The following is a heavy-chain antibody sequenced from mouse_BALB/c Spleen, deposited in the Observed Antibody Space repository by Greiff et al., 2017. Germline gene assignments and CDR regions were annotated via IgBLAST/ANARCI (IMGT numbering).Heavy chain of an antibody. CDR3: ARGTYGNYVDYAMDY. D-gene: IGHD2-1*01. J-gene: IGHJ4*01. V-gene: IGHV5-12-2*01. Sequence: EVKLVESGGGLVQPGGSLKLSCAASGFTFSSYTMSWVRQTPEKRLEWVAYISNGGGSTYYPDTVKGRFTISRDNAKNTLYLQMSSLKSEDTAMYYCARGTYGNYVDYAMDYWGQGTSVTVSS. CDR2: ISNGGGST. CDR1: GFTFSSYT.